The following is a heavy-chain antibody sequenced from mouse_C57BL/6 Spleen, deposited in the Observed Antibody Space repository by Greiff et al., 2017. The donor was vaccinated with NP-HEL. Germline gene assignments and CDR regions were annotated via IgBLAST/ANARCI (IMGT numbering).Heavy chain of an antibody. CDR3: ARGEVVAADYFDY. Sequence: QVQLQQPGAELVKPGASVKLSCKASGYTFTSYWMHWVKQRPGQGLEWIGMIHPNSGSTNYNEKFKSKATLTVDKSSSTAYMQLSSLTSEDSAVYYCARGEVVAADYFDYWGQGTTLTVSS. V-gene: IGHV1-64*01. J-gene: IGHJ2*01. CDR1: GYTFTSYW. D-gene: IGHD1-1*01. CDR2: IHPNSGST.